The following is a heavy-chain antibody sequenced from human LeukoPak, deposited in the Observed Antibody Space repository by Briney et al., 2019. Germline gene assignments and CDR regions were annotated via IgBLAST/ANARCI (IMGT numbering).Heavy chain of an antibody. D-gene: IGHD6-13*01. Sequence: GESLKISCKGSGYSFTNQWIGWVRQMPGKGLEWMGIIYPADSDTRYRPSFQGQVTISVDKSITTAYLQWSSLKASDTAMYYCARHLLSTYISKWDAFDLWGQGTMVTVSS. CDR2: IYPADSDT. V-gene: IGHV5-51*01. J-gene: IGHJ3*01. CDR3: ARHLLSTYISKWDAFDL. CDR1: GYSFTNQW.